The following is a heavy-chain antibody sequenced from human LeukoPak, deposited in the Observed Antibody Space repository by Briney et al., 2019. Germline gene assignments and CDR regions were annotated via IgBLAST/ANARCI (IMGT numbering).Heavy chain of an antibody. Sequence: ASVKVSCKASGGTFSSYTTSWVRQAPGQGLEWMGRIIPILGIANYAQKFQGRVTITADKSTSTAYMELSSLRSEDTAVYYCARGYCSSTSCYRDAFDIWGQGTMVTVSS. J-gene: IGHJ3*02. D-gene: IGHD2-2*01. CDR2: IIPILGIA. V-gene: IGHV1-69*02. CDR1: GGTFSSYT. CDR3: ARGYCSSTSCYRDAFDI.